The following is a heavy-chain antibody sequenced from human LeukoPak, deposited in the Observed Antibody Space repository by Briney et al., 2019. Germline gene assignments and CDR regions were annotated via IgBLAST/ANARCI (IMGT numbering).Heavy chain of an antibody. V-gene: IGHV4-30-4*08. CDR1: GGSISSGDYY. J-gene: IGHJ4*02. Sequence: PSEILSLTCTVSGGSISSGDYYWSWIRQPPGKGLEWIGYIYYSGSTYYNPSLKSRVTISVDTSKNQFSLKLSSVTAADTAVYYCARAGYEYSSSSSDYWGQGTLVTVSS. D-gene: IGHD6-6*01. CDR3: ARAGYEYSSSSSDY. CDR2: IYYSGST.